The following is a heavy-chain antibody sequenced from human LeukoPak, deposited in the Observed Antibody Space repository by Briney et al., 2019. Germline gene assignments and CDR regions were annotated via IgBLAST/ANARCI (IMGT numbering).Heavy chain of an antibody. D-gene: IGHD1-1*01. CDR1: GFTFSSYS. J-gene: IGHJ4*02. Sequence: GGSLRLSCAASGFTFSSYSMNWVRQAPGKGLEWVSSISSSSSYIYYADSVKGRFTIPRDNAKNSLYLQMNSLRAEDTAVYYCAKDLADDAIDYWGQRTLVTVSS. CDR3: AKDLADDAIDY. V-gene: IGHV3-21*01. CDR2: ISSSSSYI.